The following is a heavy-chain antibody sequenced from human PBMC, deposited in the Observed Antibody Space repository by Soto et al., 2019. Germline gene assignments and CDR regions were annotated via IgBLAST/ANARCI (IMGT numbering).Heavy chain of an antibody. CDR2: MNPDSGNT. CDR3: VREGVMGMEV. CDR1: GYTFTSYD. Sequence: QGQLVQSGAEVKKHGASVKVSCKASGYTFTSYDINWVRQDTGQGLGWMGWMNPDSGNTGYAQKFQGRVTMTRNTSISTAYMELSSIRSEEAAVYYCVREGVMGMEVWGQGTTVTVSS. J-gene: IGHJ6*02. D-gene: IGHD3-16*01. V-gene: IGHV1-8*01.